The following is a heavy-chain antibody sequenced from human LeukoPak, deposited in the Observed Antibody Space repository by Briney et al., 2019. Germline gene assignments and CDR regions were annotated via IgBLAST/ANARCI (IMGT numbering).Heavy chain of an antibody. J-gene: IGHJ4*02. CDR1: GFTFSSYA. Sequence: GGSLRLSCTASGFTFSSYAMSWVRQAPGKGLEWVSAISGSGGSTYYADSVKGRFTISRDNSKNTLYLQMNSLRAEDTAVYHCAKQRWLQVSFDYWGQGTLVTVSS. D-gene: IGHD5-24*01. V-gene: IGHV3-23*01. CDR3: AKQRWLQVSFDY. CDR2: ISGSGGST.